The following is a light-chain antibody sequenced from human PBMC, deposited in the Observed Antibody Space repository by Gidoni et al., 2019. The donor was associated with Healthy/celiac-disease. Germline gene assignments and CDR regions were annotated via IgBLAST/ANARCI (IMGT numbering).Light chain of an antibody. J-gene: IGKJ2*01. CDR3: QQYNSYPYT. V-gene: IGKV1-5*01. Sequence: DIQMTQSPSTLSASVGDRVTSTCRASQSISSWLAWYQQKPGKAPKLLIYDASSLESGVPSRFSGSGSGTEFTLTISSLQPDDFATYYCQQYNSYPYTFGQWTKLEIK. CDR1: QSISSW. CDR2: DAS.